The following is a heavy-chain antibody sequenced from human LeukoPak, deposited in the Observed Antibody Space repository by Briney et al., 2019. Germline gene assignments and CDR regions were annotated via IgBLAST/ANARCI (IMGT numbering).Heavy chain of an antibody. CDR2: FVLEDGER. CDR3: ATLDLPPSTAAVAS. J-gene: IGHJ5*01. D-gene: IGHD6-13*01. Sequence: ASVKVSCKASGYTLSELSIHWVRQGPGKGLEWMAGFVLEDGERIYAQKFRGRVRVTEDTSTDTAYMELSSLRSEDTAVYYCATLDLPPSTAAVASWGQGTLVTVSS. CDR1: GYTLSELS. V-gene: IGHV1-24*01.